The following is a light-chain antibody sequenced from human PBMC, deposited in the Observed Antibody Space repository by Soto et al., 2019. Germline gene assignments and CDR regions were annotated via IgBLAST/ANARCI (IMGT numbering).Light chain of an antibody. Sequence: DIQMTQSPSTLSASVGDRVTITCRASQSISTWLAWYQQKPGKAPKLLIYDASSLESGVPSSFSGSGSGTEFTLTISSLQPEDFASYYCQQYNSYSTFGQGTKV. CDR1: QSISTW. CDR2: DAS. J-gene: IGKJ1*01. CDR3: QQYNSYST. V-gene: IGKV1-5*01.